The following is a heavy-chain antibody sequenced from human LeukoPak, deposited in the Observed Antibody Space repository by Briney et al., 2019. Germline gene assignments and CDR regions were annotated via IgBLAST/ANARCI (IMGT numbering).Heavy chain of an antibody. CDR2: IYPGDSDT. CDR3: ARHQSGDWVLDY. CDR1: GSIFTSYW. V-gene: IGHV5-51*01. D-gene: IGHD3-10*01. Sequence: GASLKISCKGSGSIFTSYWIGWVRQLPGKGLEWMGIIYPGDSDTRYSPSFQGQVTISADKSISTAYLQWSSLKASDTAVYYCARHQSGDWVLDYWGQGTLVTVSS. J-gene: IGHJ4*02.